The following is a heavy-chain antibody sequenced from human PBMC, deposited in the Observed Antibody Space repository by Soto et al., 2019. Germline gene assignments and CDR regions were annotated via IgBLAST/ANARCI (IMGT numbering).Heavy chain of an antibody. Sequence: EVQLVESGGGLVQPGGSLRLSCAASGFTFSNHWMSWVRQAPGKGLEWVANIKQDGSEKYYVDSVKGRFTISRDNAKNSLYLQMNSLRDEDTAVYYWARDRIAVGYCGQGTLVTVSS. V-gene: IGHV3-7*01. D-gene: IGHD6-19*01. CDR1: GFTFSNHW. CDR2: IKQDGSEK. J-gene: IGHJ4*02. CDR3: ARDRIAVGY.